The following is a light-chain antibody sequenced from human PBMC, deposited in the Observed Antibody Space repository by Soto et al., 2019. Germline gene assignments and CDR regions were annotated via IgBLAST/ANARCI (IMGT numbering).Light chain of an antibody. CDR1: QGISSY. J-gene: IGKJ2*01. CDR3: QQYYSYPRMYT. V-gene: IGKV1-8*01. CDR2: AAS. Sequence: AIRMTQSPSSLSASTGDRVTITCRASQGISSYLALYQQKPGKGPKLLIYAASTLQSGVPSRFSGSGSETDFTLTISCLQSEDFATYYCQQYYSYPRMYTFGQGTKLEIK.